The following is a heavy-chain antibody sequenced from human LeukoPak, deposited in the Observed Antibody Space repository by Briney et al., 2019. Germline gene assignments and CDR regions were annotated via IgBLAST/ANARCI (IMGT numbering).Heavy chain of an antibody. CDR2: IKQDGSEK. CDR3: AIPPLTGTGSSRPLAGVDA. J-gene: IGHJ6*02. V-gene: IGHV3-7*01. CDR1: GFTFSSYW. D-gene: IGHD3-10*01. Sequence: PGGSLRLSCAASGFTFSSYWMSWVRQAPGKGLEWVADIKQDGSEKYYVDSVKGRFTISRDNAKNSLYLQMNSLRAEDTAVYYCAIPPLTGTGSSRPLAGVDAWGQGTMVTVSS.